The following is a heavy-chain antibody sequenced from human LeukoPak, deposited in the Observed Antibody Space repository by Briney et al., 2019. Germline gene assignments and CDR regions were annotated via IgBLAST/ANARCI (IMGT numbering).Heavy chain of an antibody. V-gene: IGHV3-21*01. CDR1: GFTLSSYW. CDR3: ASRLRIAAAGSGDNY. D-gene: IGHD6-13*01. Sequence: GGSLRLSCAASGFTLSSYWMSWVRQAPGKGLEWVSSISSSSSYIYYADSVKGRFTISRDNAKNSLYLQMNSLRAEDTAVYYCASRLRIAAAGSGDNYWGQGTLVTVSS. J-gene: IGHJ4*02. CDR2: ISSSSSYI.